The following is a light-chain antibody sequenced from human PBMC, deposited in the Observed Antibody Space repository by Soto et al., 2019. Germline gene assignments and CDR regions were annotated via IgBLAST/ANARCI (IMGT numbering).Light chain of an antibody. J-gene: IGLJ2*01. CDR1: SSKIGAGYD. V-gene: IGLV1-40*01. Sequence: QSVLTQPPSVSGAPGQRVTISCTGSSSKIGAGYDVHWYQHLPGTAPKLLIYGNSNRPSGVPDRFSGSRSGTSASLVITGLQAEDEADYYCQSYDSSLSGRVVFGGGTKVTV. CDR3: QSYDSSLSGRVV. CDR2: GNS.